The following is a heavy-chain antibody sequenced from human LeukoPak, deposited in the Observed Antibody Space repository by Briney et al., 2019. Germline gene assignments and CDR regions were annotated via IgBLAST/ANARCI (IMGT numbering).Heavy chain of an antibody. V-gene: IGHV3-21*01. CDR3: ARDYIAYDPLDY. Sequence: GGSLRLSWAASGFTFSSYNMNWVRQAPGKGLEWVSSISSSSTYIYYTDSVRGRFTISRDNAKKSLYLQMNSLRAEDTAVYWCARDYIAYDPLDYWGQGTLVTVSS. D-gene: IGHD3-3*01. CDR2: ISSSSTYI. CDR1: GFTFSSYN. J-gene: IGHJ4*02.